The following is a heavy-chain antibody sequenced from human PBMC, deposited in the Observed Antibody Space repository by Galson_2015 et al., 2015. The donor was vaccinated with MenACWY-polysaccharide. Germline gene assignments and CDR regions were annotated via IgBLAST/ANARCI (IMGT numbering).Heavy chain of an antibody. CDR1: GFSFRTGGVA. J-gene: IGHJ4*02. D-gene: IGHD3-10*01. Sequence: PALVKPTQALTLTCTVSGFSFRTGGVAVGWIRQPPGKALEWLALISWDNDKRYSPFLKTRLTISKDTSRNQVVLTMTNTDPVDTGTYYCAHRGPAVDFDYWGQGYLVTVSS. CDR3: AHRGPAVDFDY. CDR2: ISWDNDK. V-gene: IGHV2-5*02.